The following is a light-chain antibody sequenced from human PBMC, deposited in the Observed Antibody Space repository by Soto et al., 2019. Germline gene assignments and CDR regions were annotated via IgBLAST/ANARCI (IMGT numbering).Light chain of an antibody. V-gene: IGLV2-11*01. CDR2: DVS. CDR1: SSNVGRYNY. Sequence: QSALTQPRSVSGSPGQSVTISCTGTSSNVGRYNYVSWYQHHPGTAPKVMIYDVSERPSGVPDRFSGSKSGNTASLTISGLQAEDEADYYCCSYAGSPRFVFGTGTQLTVL. J-gene: IGLJ7*01. CDR3: CSYAGSPRFV.